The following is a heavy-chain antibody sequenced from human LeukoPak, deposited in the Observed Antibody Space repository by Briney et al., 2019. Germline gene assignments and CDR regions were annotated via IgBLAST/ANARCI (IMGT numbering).Heavy chain of an antibody. CDR2: IKQDGSEK. CDR1: GFTFSIYW. J-gene: IGHJ4*02. Sequence: GGSLRLSCAASGFTFSIYWMSWVRQAPGKGLECVANIKQDGSEKYYVDSVKGRFTISRDNAKNSLYLQMNSLRAEDTAVYYCARGLHYDFWSGYYTHFDYWGQGTLVTVSS. D-gene: IGHD3-3*01. CDR3: ARGLHYDFWSGYYTHFDY. V-gene: IGHV3-7*01.